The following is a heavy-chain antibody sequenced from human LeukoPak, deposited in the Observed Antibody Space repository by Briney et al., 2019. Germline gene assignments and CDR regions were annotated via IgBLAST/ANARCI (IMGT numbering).Heavy chain of an antibody. V-gene: IGHV3-33*08. J-gene: IGHJ3*02. CDR2: IWHDGNIK. CDR3: ARVGSGSYFLDAFDI. Sequence: GGSLRLSCAASGFTFSTYAMHWVRQAPGKGLEWVAIIWHDGNIKYYADSVKGRFIVSRDNYKNTVFLQMNSLRGEDTAVYYCARVGSGSYFLDAFDIWGQGTMVSVSS. CDR1: GFTFSTYA. D-gene: IGHD1-26*01.